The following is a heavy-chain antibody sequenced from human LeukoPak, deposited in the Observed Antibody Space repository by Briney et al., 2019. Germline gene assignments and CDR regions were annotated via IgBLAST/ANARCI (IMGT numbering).Heavy chain of an antibody. D-gene: IGHD3-22*01. Sequence: PGGSLRLSCAASGFTFSSYWMHWVRQAPGKGLVWVSRITSDGKTNYADSVKGRFTISRDNAKNTVSLQMNSLRAEDTGVYYWARAPSEIGGYYPEYFRHWGQGTLVTVSS. CDR3: ARAPSEIGGYYPEYFRH. J-gene: IGHJ1*01. CDR2: ITSDGKT. V-gene: IGHV3-74*01. CDR1: GFTFSSYW.